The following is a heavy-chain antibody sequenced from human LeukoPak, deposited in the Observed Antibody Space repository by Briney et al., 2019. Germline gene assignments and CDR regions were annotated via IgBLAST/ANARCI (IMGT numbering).Heavy chain of an antibody. D-gene: IGHD6-19*01. CDR1: GYTFTSYA. Sequence: GASVKVSCKASGYTFTSYAMHWVRQAPGQRLEWMGWINAGNGNTKYSQKFQGRVTITRDTSASTAYMGLSSLRSEDAAVYYCARGSSGWYIDYWGQGTLVTVSS. CDR3: ARGSSGWYIDY. V-gene: IGHV1-3*01. J-gene: IGHJ4*02. CDR2: INAGNGNT.